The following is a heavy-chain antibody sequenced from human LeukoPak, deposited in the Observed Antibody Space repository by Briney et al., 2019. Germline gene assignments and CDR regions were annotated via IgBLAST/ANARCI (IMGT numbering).Heavy chain of an antibody. CDR2: ISSSGSTI. CDR1: GFTFSDYY. Sequence: GGSLRLSCAASGFTFSDYYMSWIRQAPGKGLEWVSYISSSGSTIYYADSVKGRFTISRDNAKNSLCLQMNSLRAEDTAVYYCARARLGYCSSTSCYLDAFDIWGQGTMVTVSS. J-gene: IGHJ3*02. CDR3: ARARLGYCSSTSCYLDAFDI. D-gene: IGHD2-2*01. V-gene: IGHV3-11*01.